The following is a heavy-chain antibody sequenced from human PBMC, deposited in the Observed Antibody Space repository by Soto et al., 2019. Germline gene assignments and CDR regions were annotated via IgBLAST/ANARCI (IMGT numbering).Heavy chain of an antibody. J-gene: IGHJ4*02. CDR3: ARETGEYYDSSGYFLIDY. Sequence: ASVKVSCKASGYTFTSYGISWVRQAPGQGLEWMGWISAYNGNTNYAQKLQGRVTMTTDTSTSTAYMELRSLRSDDTAVYYCARETGEYYDSSGYFLIDYWGQGTLVTVSS. D-gene: IGHD3-22*01. V-gene: IGHV1-18*01. CDR1: GYTFTSYG. CDR2: ISAYNGNT.